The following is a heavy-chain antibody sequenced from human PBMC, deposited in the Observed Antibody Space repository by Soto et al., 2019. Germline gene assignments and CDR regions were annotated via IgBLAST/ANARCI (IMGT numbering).Heavy chain of an antibody. CDR3: VKGSDVARQELDY. Sequence: GXSLRLSCAASGFTFSNFGLHWFRQAPGKGLEWVAAISADGSDKYFSGSVKGRFTISRDNSKNTLFLQMNSLRVEDTAVYYCVKGSDVARQELDYWGQGTLVTVSS. V-gene: IGHV3-30*18. D-gene: IGHD3-3*01. J-gene: IGHJ4*02. CDR2: ISADGSDK. CDR1: GFTFSNFG.